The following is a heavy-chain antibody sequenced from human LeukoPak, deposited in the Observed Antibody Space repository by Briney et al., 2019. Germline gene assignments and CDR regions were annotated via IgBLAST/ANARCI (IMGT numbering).Heavy chain of an antibody. Sequence: ASVKVSCKASGYTFTGYYMHWVRQAPGQGLEWVGWISTYGGSTNYAQNLQGRVTVTTDTSTTTVYMELRSLRSDDTAVYYCARPNTDAAGYYFDYWGQGTLVTVSS. CDR1: GYTFTGYY. CDR2: ISTYGGST. CDR3: ARPNTDAAGYYFDY. J-gene: IGHJ4*02. D-gene: IGHD6-13*01. V-gene: IGHV1-18*04.